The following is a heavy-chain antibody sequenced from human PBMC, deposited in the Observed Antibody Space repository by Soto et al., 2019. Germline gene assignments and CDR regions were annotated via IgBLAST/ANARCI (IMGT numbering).Heavy chain of an antibody. CDR3: ARSMGHIVVVTAYWAHYCMDV. V-gene: IGHV3-21*01. CDR1: GFTFSSYS. Sequence: EVQLVESGGGLVKPGGSLRLSCAASGFTFSSYSMNWVRQAPGKELEWVSSISSSSSYIYYADSVKGRFTISRDNAKNSLYLQMNSLRAEDTAVYYCARSMGHIVVVTAYWAHYCMDVWGQGTTVTVSS. J-gene: IGHJ6*02. CDR2: ISSSSSYI. D-gene: IGHD2-21*02.